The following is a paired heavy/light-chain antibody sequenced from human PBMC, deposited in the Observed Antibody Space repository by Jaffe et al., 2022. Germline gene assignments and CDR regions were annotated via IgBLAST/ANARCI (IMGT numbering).Light chain of an antibody. CDR3: GTWDSSLSAGPGYV. CDR2: ENN. Sequence: QSVLTQPPSVSAAPGQKVTISCSGSSSNIGNNYVSWYQQLPGTAPKLLIYENNKRPSGIPDRFSGSKSGTSATLGITGLQTGDEADYYCGTWDSSLSAGPGYVFGTGTKVTVL. J-gene: IGLJ1*01. V-gene: IGLV1-51*02. CDR1: SSNIGNNY.
Heavy chain of an antibody. V-gene: IGHV4-34*01. D-gene: IGHD3-10*01. J-gene: IGHJ4*02. Sequence: QVQLQQWGAGLLKPSETLSLTCAVYGGSFSGYYWSWIRQPPGKGLEWIGEINHSGSTNYNPSLKSRVTISVDTSKNQFSLKLSSVTAADTAVYYCASARTYYYGSGSYYISPPDYWGQGTLVTVSS. CDR2: INHSGST. CDR1: GGSFSGYY. CDR3: ASARTYYYGSGSYYISPPDY.